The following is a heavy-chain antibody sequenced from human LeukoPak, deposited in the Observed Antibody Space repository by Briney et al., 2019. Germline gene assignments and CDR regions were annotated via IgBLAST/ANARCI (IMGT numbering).Heavy chain of an antibody. CDR1: RGPLSLCY. CDR2: LYNSGST. D-gene: IGHD1-26*01. V-gene: IGHV4-59*01. Sequence: SHTLSLTCTLSRGPLSLCYWKFLRPPPWEGLGRIGYLYNSGSTNYNPSLKSRLTISVDMSKNQLSLKLSSVTAADAAVYYCARGVTSPLDAFDIWGQGTTVTVSS. J-gene: IGHJ3*02. CDR3: ARGVTSPLDAFDI.